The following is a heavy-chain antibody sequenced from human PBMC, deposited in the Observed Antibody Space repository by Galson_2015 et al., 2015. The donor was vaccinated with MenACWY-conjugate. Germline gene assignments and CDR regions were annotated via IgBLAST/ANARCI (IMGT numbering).Heavy chain of an antibody. CDR1: GDSVSSHSAA. J-gene: IGHJ6*02. V-gene: IGHV6-1*01. CDR2: TYYRSKWYN. D-gene: IGHD5-24*01. CDR3: ARERWLQRDFYYGVDV. Sequence: CAISGDSVSSHSAAWNWIRQSPSRGLEWLVRTYYRSKWYNDYAVSVKSRITINPDTSKNQFSLQLNSVSPEDTAVYYCARERWLQRDFYYGVDVWGQGTTVTVSS.